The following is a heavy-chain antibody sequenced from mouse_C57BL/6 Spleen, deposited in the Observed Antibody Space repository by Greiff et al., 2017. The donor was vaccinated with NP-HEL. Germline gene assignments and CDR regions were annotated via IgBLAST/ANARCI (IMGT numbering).Heavy chain of an antibody. CDR2: IHPNSGST. CDR1: GYTFTSYW. J-gene: IGHJ3*01. Sequence: VKLQQPGAELVKPGASVKLSCKASGYTFTSYWMHWVKQRPGQGLEWIGMIHPNSGSTNYNEKFKSKATLTVDKSSSTAYMQLSSLTSEDSAVYYCARTAQATPFAYWGQGTLVTVSA. CDR3: ARTAQATPFAY. D-gene: IGHD3-2*02. V-gene: IGHV1-64*01.